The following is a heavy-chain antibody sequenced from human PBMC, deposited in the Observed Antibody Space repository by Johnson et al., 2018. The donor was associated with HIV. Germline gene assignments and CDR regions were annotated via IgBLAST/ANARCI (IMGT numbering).Heavy chain of an antibody. CDR3: ARDMGREYYSGGDAFDI. Sequence: QVQLVESGGGLVQPGGSLRLSCAASGFTFSNAWMSWVRQAPGKGLEWVAVISYDGSNKYYADSVKGRFTISRDNSKNTLYLQMNSLRAEDTAVYYCARDMGREYYSGGDAFDIWGQGTMVTFSS. J-gene: IGHJ3*02. D-gene: IGHD2-21*01. V-gene: IGHV3-30-3*01. CDR1: GFTFSNAW. CDR2: ISYDGSNK.